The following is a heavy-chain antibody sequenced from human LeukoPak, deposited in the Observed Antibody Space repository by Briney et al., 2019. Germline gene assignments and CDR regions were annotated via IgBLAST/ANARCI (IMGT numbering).Heavy chain of an antibody. CDR3: AKDPTHYGDYFDY. CDR1: GFTFSSYG. J-gene: IGHJ4*02. Sequence: PGGSLRLSXAASGFTFSSYGMHWVRQAPGKGLEWVSFIRYDGSNKYYADSVKGRFTISRDNSKNTLYLQMNSLRAEDTAVYYCAKDPTHYGDYFDYWGQGTLVTVSS. CDR2: IRYDGSNK. D-gene: IGHD4-17*01. V-gene: IGHV3-30*02.